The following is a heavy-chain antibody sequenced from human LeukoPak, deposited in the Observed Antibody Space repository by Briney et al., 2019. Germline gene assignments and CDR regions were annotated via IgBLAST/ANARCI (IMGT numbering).Heavy chain of an antibody. CDR2: IYYSGST. Sequence: SETLSLTCTVSGGSISSYYWSWIRQPPGKGLEWIGNIYYSGSTNYNPSLKSPVTISVDTSKNQFSLKQHSVTAADTAVYYCAREADIAAAVYYFDYWGQGNLVTVSS. V-gene: IGHV4-59*01. CDR1: GGSISSYY. J-gene: IGHJ4*02. D-gene: IGHD6-13*01. CDR3: AREADIAAAVYYFDY.